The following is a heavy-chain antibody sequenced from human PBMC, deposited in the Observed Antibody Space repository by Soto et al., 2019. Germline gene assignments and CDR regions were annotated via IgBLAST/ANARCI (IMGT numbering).Heavy chain of an antibody. Sequence: SVKVSCKASGFTFTSSAVQWVRQARGQRLEWIGWIVVGSGNTNYAQKFQERVTITRDMSTSTAYMELSSLRSEDTAVYYCAADIRVSSGWYTNFDYWGQGTLVTVSS. J-gene: IGHJ4*02. D-gene: IGHD6-19*01. CDR1: GFTFTSSA. V-gene: IGHV1-58*01. CDR3: AADIRVSSGWYTNFDY. CDR2: IVVGSGNT.